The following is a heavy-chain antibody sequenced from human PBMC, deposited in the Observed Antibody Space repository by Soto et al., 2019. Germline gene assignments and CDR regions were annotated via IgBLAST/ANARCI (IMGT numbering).Heavy chain of an antibody. Sequence: GGSVRLSCSASGFTFSSYAMHWVRQAPGKGLEYVSAISSNGGSTYYADSVKGRFTISRDNSKNTLYLQMSSLRAEDTAVYYCVKTYYDFWSGHNWFDPWGQGTLVTVSS. D-gene: IGHD3-3*01. CDR1: GFTFSSYA. CDR2: ISSNGGST. CDR3: VKTYYDFWSGHNWFDP. V-gene: IGHV3-64D*06. J-gene: IGHJ5*02.